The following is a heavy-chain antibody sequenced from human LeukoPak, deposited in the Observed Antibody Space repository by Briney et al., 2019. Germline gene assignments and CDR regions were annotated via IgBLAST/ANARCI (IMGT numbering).Heavy chain of an antibody. D-gene: IGHD3-22*01. CDR1: GFTFSSYS. CDR3: ARRDSSGYYYLFDY. J-gene: IGHJ4*02. CDR2: ISSSSSYI. Sequence: PGGSLRLSCAASGFTFSSYSMNWVRQAPGKGLEWVSSISSSSSYIYYADSVKGRFTISRDNAKNTLYLQMNSLRAEDTAVYYCARRDSSGYYYLFDYWGQGTLVTVSS. V-gene: IGHV3-21*04.